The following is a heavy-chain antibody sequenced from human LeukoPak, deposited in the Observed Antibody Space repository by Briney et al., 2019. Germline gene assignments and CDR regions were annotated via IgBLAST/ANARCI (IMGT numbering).Heavy chain of an antibody. CDR2: MNPNSGNT. Sequence: ASVKVSCKASGYTFTSYDINWVRQATGQGLEWMGWMNPNSGNTGYAQKFQGRVTITRNTSISTAYMELSSLRSDDTAVYYCARGPLRTGWFDPWGQGTLVTVSS. V-gene: IGHV1-8*01. CDR1: GYTFTSYD. D-gene: IGHD1-14*01. CDR3: ARGPLRTGWFDP. J-gene: IGHJ5*02.